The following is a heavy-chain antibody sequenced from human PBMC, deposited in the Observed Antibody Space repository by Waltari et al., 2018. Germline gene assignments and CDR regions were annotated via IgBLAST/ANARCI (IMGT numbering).Heavy chain of an antibody. V-gene: IGHV3-7*01. D-gene: IGHD6-6*01. CDR3: ATWYSSSSSSYWYFDL. CDR2: LKQDGSAK. Sequence: EVQLVESGGGLVQPGGSLRLSCAASGFTFSSYWMTWVRQAPGKGLEWVANLKQDGSAKHYVDSVKGRFTISRDNAQNSLYLQMNSLRADDTAVYYCATWYSSSSSSYWYFDLWGSGTLVTVSS. J-gene: IGHJ2*01. CDR1: GFTFSSYW.